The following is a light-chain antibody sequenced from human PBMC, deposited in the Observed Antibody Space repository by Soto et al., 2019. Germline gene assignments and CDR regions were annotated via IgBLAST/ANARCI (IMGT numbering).Light chain of an antibody. J-gene: IGKJ3*01. CDR3: QQYCSSLLFT. Sequence: EIVLTQSPGTLSLSPAERATLSCRASQSVSSSYLAWYQQKPGQAPRLLIYGASSRATGIPDRFSGSGSGTDFTLTISRLEPEDFAVYYCQQYCSSLLFTFGPGTKVDIK. CDR1: QSVSSSY. V-gene: IGKV3-20*01. CDR2: GAS.